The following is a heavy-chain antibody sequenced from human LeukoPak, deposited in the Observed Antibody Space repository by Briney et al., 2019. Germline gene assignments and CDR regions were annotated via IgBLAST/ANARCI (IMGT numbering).Heavy chain of an antibody. CDR2: IYYSGST. V-gene: IGHV4-59*12. CDR3: ARDKTSTWEYNWFDP. CDR1: GGSISSYY. J-gene: IGHJ5*02. D-gene: IGHD1-26*01. Sequence: SETLSLTCTVSGGSISSYYWSWIRQPPGKGLEWIASIYYSGSTYYNPSLKSRVTISVDTSKNQFSLKLSSVTAADTAVYYCARDKTSTWEYNWFDPWGQGTQVTVSS.